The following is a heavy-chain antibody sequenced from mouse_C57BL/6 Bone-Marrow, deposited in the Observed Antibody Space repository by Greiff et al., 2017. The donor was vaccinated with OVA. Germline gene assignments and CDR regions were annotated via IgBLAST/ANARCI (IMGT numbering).Heavy chain of an antibody. V-gene: IGHV1-82*01. CDR2: IYPGDGGT. CDR1: GYAFSSSW. CDR3: ARDDYYGSSVYY. D-gene: IGHD1-1*01. J-gene: IGHJ2*01. Sequence: QVQLQQSGPELVKPGASVKISCKASGYAFSSSWMNWVKQRPGKGLEWIGRIYPGDGGTNYNGKFKGKATLTADKSSSTAYMQLSSLTSEDSAVYFCARDDYYGSSVYYWGQGTTLTVSS.